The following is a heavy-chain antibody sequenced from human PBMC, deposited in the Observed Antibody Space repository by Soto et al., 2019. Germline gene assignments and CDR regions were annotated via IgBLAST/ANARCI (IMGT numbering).Heavy chain of an antibody. Sequence: QLQLQESGPGLVKPSQTLSLTCTVSGGSINNGHFYWGWIRQPPGKGLEWIGYVYFTVTTYLNPSLKRRINMSFETSKHRFSLKLSSVTAADTAVYYCVRGYYYGSGSLQWFDPWGQGTRVTVSS. CDR1: GGSINNGHFY. CDR2: VYFTVTT. J-gene: IGHJ5*02. CDR3: VRGYYYGSGSLQWFDP. V-gene: IGHV4-30-4*01. D-gene: IGHD3-10*01.